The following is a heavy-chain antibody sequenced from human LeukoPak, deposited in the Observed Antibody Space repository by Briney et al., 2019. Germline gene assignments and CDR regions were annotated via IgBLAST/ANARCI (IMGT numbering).Heavy chain of an antibody. Sequence: ASVKVSCKASGYTFTGYYMHWVRQAPGQGLEWMGWINPNSGGTNYAQKFQGRVTMTRDTSISTAYMELSSLRSEDTAVYYCARDPPAYYDSSGYWYYFDYWGQGTLVTVSS. CDR1: GYTFTGYY. CDR2: INPNSGGT. J-gene: IGHJ4*02. CDR3: ARDPPAYYDSSGYWYYFDY. D-gene: IGHD3-22*01. V-gene: IGHV1-2*02.